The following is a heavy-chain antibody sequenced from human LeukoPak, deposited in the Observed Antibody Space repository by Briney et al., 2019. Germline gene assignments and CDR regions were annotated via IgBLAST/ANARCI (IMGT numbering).Heavy chain of an antibody. CDR3: AKDRIAVAGIHYFDY. J-gene: IGHJ4*02. Sequence: PGRSLRLSCAASGFTFSSYAMHWVRQAPGKGLEWVAVISYDGSNKYYADSVKGRFTISRDNSKNTLYLQMNSLRAEDTAVYYCAKDRIAVAGIHYFDYWGQGTLVTVSS. CDR2: ISYDGSNK. CDR1: GFTFSSYA. V-gene: IGHV3-30-3*01. D-gene: IGHD6-19*01.